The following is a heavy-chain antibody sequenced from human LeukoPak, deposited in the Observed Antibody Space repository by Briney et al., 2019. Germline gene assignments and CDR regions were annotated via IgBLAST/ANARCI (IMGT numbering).Heavy chain of an antibody. V-gene: IGHV4-61*02. Sequence: PSETLSLTCTVSGGSISSGSYYWSWIRQPAGKGLEWIGRIYTSGGTNYNPSLKSRVTISVDTSKNQFSLKLSSVTAADTAGYYCARLSSLGSGTYYYYYYMDVWGKGTTVTISS. J-gene: IGHJ6*03. CDR3: ARLSSLGSGTYYYYYYMDV. D-gene: IGHD6-19*01. CDR1: GGSISSGSYY. CDR2: IYTSGGT.